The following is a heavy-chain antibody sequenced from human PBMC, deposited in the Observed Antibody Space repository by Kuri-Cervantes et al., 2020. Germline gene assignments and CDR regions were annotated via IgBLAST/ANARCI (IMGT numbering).Heavy chain of an antibody. Sequence: SETLSLTCTVAGGSISSSGFLWGWIRQSPGKGLEWIGSIFYGGHTYYKPSLKSRITMSVDPSKKQFSLKLSSVTASDTAVYYCARVASAASIYYYYYMDVWGKGTTVTVSS. CDR1: GGSISSSGFL. CDR2: IFYGGHT. J-gene: IGHJ6*03. D-gene: IGHD2-15*01. CDR3: ARVASAASIYYYYYMDV. V-gene: IGHV4-39*01.